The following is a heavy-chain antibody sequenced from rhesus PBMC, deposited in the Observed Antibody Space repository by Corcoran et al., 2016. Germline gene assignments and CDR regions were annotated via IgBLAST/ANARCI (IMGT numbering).Heavy chain of an antibody. CDR2: INSGGGST. V-gene: IGHV3S42*01. D-gene: IGHD3-9*01. CDR1: GFTFSNYW. J-gene: IGHJ4*01. Sequence: EVQLVESGGGLAKPGGSLRLSCAASGFTFSNYWWNWVRQTPGKGLEWISTINSGGGSTYYADAVKGRFTISRDNSKNTLSLQMNSLRAEDTAVYYCAKGDGYSPFDYWGQGVLVTVSS. CDR3: AKGDGYSPFDY.